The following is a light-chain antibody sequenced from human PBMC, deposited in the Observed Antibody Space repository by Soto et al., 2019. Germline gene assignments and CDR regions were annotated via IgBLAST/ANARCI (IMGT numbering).Light chain of an antibody. Sequence: ENVLTPSPGTLSLSPGERATLSCRARQSVNSNFLAWYQQKPGQAPRLLVYGSSTRPAGVPDRFSGSGSGTDFTLTISRLEPEDFAVYYCQQYGRSPLLYTFGQGTKVDIK. CDR2: GSS. J-gene: IGKJ2*01. CDR3: QQYGRSPLLYT. V-gene: IGKV3-20*01. CDR1: QSVNSNF.